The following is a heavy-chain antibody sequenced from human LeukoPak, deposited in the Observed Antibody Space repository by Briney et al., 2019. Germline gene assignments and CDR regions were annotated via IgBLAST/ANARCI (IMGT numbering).Heavy chain of an antibody. V-gene: IGHV4-39*01. Sequence: NSSETLSLTCTVSGGSISSSSYYWGWIRQPPGKGLEWIGSIYYSGSTYYNPSLKSRVTISVDTSKNQFSLKLSSVTAADTAVYYCARMKPARVSVGATKSYYYYMDVWGKGTTVTVSS. J-gene: IGHJ6*03. CDR3: ARMKPARVSVGATKSYYYYMDV. CDR1: GGSISSSSYY. CDR2: IYYSGST. D-gene: IGHD1-26*01.